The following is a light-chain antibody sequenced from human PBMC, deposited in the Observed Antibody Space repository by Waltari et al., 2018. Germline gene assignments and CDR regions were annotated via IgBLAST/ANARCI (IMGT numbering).Light chain of an antibody. CDR1: SSDVGNYNL. V-gene: IGLV2-23*02. CDR3: CSYAGHSTYV. CDR2: EVR. J-gene: IGLJ1*01. Sequence: QSALTQPASVSGSPGQSITISCTGTSSDVGNYNLVSWYQQDPRKAPKLRIYEVRQRPSGVSIRCSGSKSGNTASLTISGLQPEDETDYYCCSYAGHSTYVFGTGTKVTVL.